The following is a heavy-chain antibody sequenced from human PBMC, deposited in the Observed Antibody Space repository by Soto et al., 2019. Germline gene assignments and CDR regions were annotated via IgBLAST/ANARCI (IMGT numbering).Heavy chain of an antibody. J-gene: IGHJ4*02. Sequence: ASVKFSCKASGYTFTSYDISWVRQATGQGLEWMGWMNPNIGNAGYAQKFQGRVTMTADESISTAYMELSSLRSEDTAVYYCARSYYYDSSGYYYWGQGTLVTVSS. CDR3: ARSYYYDSSGYYY. CDR1: GYTFTSYD. V-gene: IGHV1-8*01. CDR2: MNPNIGNA. D-gene: IGHD3-22*01.